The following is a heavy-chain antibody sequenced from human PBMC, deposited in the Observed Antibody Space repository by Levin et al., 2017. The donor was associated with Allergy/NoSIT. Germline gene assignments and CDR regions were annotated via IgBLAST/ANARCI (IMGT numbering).Heavy chain of an antibody. CDR2: IYPGDSQI. J-gene: IGHJ4*02. V-gene: IGHV5-51*01. CDR3: ARGPVCAGSTRGPACYFDY. D-gene: IGHD3-10*02. Sequence: GESLKISCKGSGYSFTNYWIGWVRQIPGKGLEWVGIIYPGDSQIRYSPSFQGQVTLSADNSISTAYLQWSSLGASDTAMYYCARGPVCAGSTRGPACYFDYWGQGTLVTVSS. CDR1: GYSFTNYW.